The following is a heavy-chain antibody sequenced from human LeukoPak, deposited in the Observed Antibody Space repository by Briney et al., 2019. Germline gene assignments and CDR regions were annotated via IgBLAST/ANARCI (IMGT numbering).Heavy chain of an antibody. CDR1: GFTFDDYA. J-gene: IGHJ6*02. Sequence: SGGSLRLSCAASGFTFDDYAMHWVRQAQGKGREWLSLISGDGGSTYYADSVKGRFTISRDNSKNCLYLQMNSLRTEDTALYYWAKDMHGSYYYYYYGMDVWGQGTTVTVSS. D-gene: IGHD3-10*01. CDR2: ISGDGGST. V-gene: IGHV3-43*02. CDR3: AKDMHGSYYYYYYGMDV.